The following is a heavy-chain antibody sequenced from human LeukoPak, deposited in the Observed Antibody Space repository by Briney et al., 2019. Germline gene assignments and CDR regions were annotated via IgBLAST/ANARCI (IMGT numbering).Heavy chain of an antibody. CDR1: GFTFSSYS. Sequence: GGSLRLSCAASGFTFSSYSINWVRQAPGKGLEWVSSISSSSSYIYYADSVKGRFTISRDNAKNSLYLQMNSLRAEDTAVYYCARSLRGLSLNAFDIWGQGTMVTVSS. V-gene: IGHV3-21*01. CDR3: ARSLRGLSLNAFDI. CDR2: ISSSSSYI. J-gene: IGHJ3*02. D-gene: IGHD3-16*02.